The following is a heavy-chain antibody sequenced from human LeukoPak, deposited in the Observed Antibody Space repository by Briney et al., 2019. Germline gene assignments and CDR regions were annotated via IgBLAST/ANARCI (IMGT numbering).Heavy chain of an antibody. J-gene: IGHJ4*02. CDR2: ISYDGSNK. Sequence: GRSLRLSCAASGFTFSSYAMHWVRQAPGKGLEWVAVISYDGSNKYYADSVKGRFTISRDKSNNTLYLQMNSLRAEDTAVYYCARDRESASWTFDYWGQGALVTVSS. V-gene: IGHV3-30-3*01. CDR1: GFTFSSYA. D-gene: IGHD2-2*01. CDR3: ARDRESASWTFDY.